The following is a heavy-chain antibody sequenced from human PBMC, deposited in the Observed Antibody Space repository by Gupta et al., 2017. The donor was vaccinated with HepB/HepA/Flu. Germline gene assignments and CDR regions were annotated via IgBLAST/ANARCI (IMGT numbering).Heavy chain of an antibody. V-gene: IGHV3-23*01. CDR3: AKDGGSSWSSVTATDFDY. CDR1: GFTFRSYA. J-gene: IGHJ4*02. CDR2: ISGSGGST. D-gene: IGHD6-13*01. Sequence: EVQLLESGGGLVQPGGSLRLSCAASGFTFRSYAMGWVRQAPGKGLEWVSGISGSGGSTYYAHPVKGRVTISRDKSETTLYLHMNSLRAEQTAVYYCAKDGGSSWSSVTATDFDYWGQGRRVTLYS.